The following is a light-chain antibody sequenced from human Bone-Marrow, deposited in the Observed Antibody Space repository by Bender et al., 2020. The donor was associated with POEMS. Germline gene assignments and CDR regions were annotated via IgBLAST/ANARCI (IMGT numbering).Light chain of an antibody. CDR2: YDD. J-gene: IGLJ3*02. CDR3: SAWDDSLSGWV. V-gene: IGLV1-36*01. CDR1: SSNIGNHG. Sequence: QSVVTQPPSLSEAPRQRVTISCSGSSSNIGNHGVNWYQQLPGEAPKLLIYYDDLLTPGVSDRFSASKSGTSASLAISELQSEDEALYYCSAWDDSLSGWVCGGRSKLTVL.